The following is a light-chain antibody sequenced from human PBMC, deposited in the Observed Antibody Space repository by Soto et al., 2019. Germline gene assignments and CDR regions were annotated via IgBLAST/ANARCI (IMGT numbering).Light chain of an antibody. V-gene: IGKV3-15*01. CDR2: GAS. CDR1: QSVSSN. J-gene: IGKJ1*01. CDR3: QQYNNWPRT. Sequence: EIVMKQSPATMSVSPGERATLSCRASQSVSSNLAWYQQKPGQVPRLLIYGASTRATGIPARFSGSGSGTEFTLTISSLQSEDFAVYYCQQYNNWPRTFGQGTKVDIK.